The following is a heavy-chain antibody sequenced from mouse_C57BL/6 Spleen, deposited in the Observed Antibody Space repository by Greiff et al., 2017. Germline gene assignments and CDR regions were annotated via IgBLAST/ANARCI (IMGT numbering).Heavy chain of an antibody. Sequence: EVQLVESGGGLVKPGGSLKLSCAASGFTFSSYTMSWVRQTPEKRLEWVATISGGGGNTYYPDSVKGRFTISRDNAKNTLYLQMSSLRSEDTALYYCARPFYDSYYFDYWGQGTTLTVSS. CDR2: ISGGGGNT. CDR1: GFTFSSYT. CDR3: ARPFYDSYYFDY. J-gene: IGHJ2*01. D-gene: IGHD2-4*01. V-gene: IGHV5-9*01.